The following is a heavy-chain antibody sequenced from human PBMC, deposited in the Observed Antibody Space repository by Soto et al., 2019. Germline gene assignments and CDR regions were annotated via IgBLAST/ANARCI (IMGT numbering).Heavy chain of an antibody. D-gene: IGHD3-22*01. J-gene: IGHJ4*02. CDR3: ARGWGYYSTDYYYAY. Sequence: QVQLVQSGAEVRKPGSSVRVSCKASGGSFNRHTISWVRQAPGQGLEWMGGIIPIFGTANHAQKFQGRVTIIADESTSTVYMELSSLRSDDTAIYYCARGWGYYSTDYYYAYRGQGTLVIVSS. CDR1: GGSFNRHT. V-gene: IGHV1-69*01. CDR2: IIPIFGTA.